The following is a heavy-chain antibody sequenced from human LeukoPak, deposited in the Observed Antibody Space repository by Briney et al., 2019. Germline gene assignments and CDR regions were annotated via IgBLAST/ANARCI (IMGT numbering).Heavy chain of an antibody. CDR2: IYWDDDK. D-gene: IGHD3-10*01. Sequence: TLSLTCTVSGGSISSYYWSWIRQPPGKALEWLALIYWDDDKRYSPSLESRLTITKDTSKNQVVLTLTNMDPVDTATYYCAHRPRITVIRGIAFDYWGQGTLVTVSS. CDR3: AHRPRITVIRGIAFDY. J-gene: IGHJ4*02. V-gene: IGHV2-5*08. CDR1: GGSISSYYW.